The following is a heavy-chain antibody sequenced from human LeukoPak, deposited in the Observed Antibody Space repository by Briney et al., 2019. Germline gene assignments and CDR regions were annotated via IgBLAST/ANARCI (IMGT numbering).Heavy chain of an antibody. Sequence: SETLSLTCTVSGGSISSSSYYWGWLRQPPGKGLEWIGSIYYSGSTYYNPSLKSRVTISVDTSKNQFSLKLISVSAADTPVYYCASLGVPAAMPAQEVKGDYWGQGTLVTVSS. CDR2: IYYSGST. D-gene: IGHD2-2*01. CDR3: ASLGVPAAMPAQEVKGDY. CDR1: GGSISSSSYY. J-gene: IGHJ4*02. V-gene: IGHV4-39*01.